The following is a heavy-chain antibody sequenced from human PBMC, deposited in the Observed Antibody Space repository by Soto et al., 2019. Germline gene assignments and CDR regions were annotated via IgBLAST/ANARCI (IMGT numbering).Heavy chain of an antibody. J-gene: IGHJ4*02. D-gene: IGHD3-3*01. V-gene: IGHV3-73*01. CDR1: GFTFSGSA. Sequence: QLGGSLRLSCAASGFTFSGSAMHWVRQASGKGLEWVGRIRSKANSYATAYAASVKGRFTISRDDSKNTAYLQMNSLKTEDTAVYYCTSLPITIFGVVMRDYWGQGTLVTVSS. CDR3: TSLPITIFGVVMRDY. CDR2: IRSKANSYAT.